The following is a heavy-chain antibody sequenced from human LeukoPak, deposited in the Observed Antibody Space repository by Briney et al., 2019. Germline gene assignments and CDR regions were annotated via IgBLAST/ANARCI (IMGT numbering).Heavy chain of an antibody. CDR2: IYYSGNT. CDR3: ARDTYYYDSSGYLSFDY. J-gene: IGHJ4*02. CDR1: GVSISSSNSY. Sequence: SSETLSLTCTVSGVSISSSNSYWGWIRQPPGKGLEWIGSIYYSGNTYYNASLKSQVSISIDTSKNQFSLKLSSVTAADTAVYYCARDTYYYDSSGYLSFDYWGQGTLVTVSS. V-gene: IGHV4-39*07. D-gene: IGHD3-22*01.